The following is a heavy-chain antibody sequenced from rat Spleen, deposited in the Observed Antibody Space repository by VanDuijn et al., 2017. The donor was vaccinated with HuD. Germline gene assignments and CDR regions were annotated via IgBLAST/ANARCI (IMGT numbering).Heavy chain of an antibody. CDR1: GYSITSSYR. V-gene: IGHV3-3*01. D-gene: IGHD1-2*01. CDR2: INSAGST. Sequence: EVQLQESGPGLVKPSQSLSLTCSVTGYSITSSYRWNWIRKFPGNKLEWMGYINSAGSTNYNPSRKSRISITRDTSKNQFFLQVNSVTTEDTATDYCARYDYSSYYFDYWGQGVMVTVSS. J-gene: IGHJ2*01. CDR3: ARYDYSSYYFDY.